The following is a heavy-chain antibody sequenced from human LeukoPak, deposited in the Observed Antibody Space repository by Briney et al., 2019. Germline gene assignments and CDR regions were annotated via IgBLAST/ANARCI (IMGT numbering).Heavy chain of an antibody. V-gene: IGHV3-11*01. CDR2: ISSSGSTI. Sequence: GGPLRLSCAASGFTFSDYYMSWIRQAPGKGLEWVSYISSSGSTIYYADSVKGRLTISRDNAKNSLYLQMNSLRAEDTAVYYCASGVAGATTSSMVFDYWGQGTLVTVSS. J-gene: IGHJ4*02. CDR3: ASGVAGATTSSMVFDY. D-gene: IGHD1-26*01. CDR1: GFTFSDYY.